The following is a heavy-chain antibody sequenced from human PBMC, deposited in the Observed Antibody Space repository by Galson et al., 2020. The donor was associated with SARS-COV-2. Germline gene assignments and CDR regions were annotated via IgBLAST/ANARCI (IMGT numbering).Heavy chain of an antibody. Sequence: GGSLRLSCAASGFTFSSYSMNWVRQAPGKGLEWVSYISSRSSTIYYADSVKGRFTISRDNAKNSLYLQMNSLRDEDTAVYYCARCVGGYYDSSGYYRPGAFDIWGQGTMVTVSS. V-gene: IGHV3-48*02. CDR3: ARCVGGYYDSSGYYRPGAFDI. CDR1: GFTFSSYS. J-gene: IGHJ3*02. D-gene: IGHD3-22*01. CDR2: ISSRSSTI.